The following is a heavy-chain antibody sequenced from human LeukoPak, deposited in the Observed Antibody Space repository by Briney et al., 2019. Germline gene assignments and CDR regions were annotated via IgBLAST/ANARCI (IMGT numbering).Heavy chain of an antibody. CDR2: IKQDGRES. J-gene: IGHJ3*02. V-gene: IGHV3-7*01. Sequence: GGSLRLSCAVSGFTISNYWMSWVRQAPGKGLEWLANIKQDGRESYYVDSVKGRFTISRDNGKNSLYLQMNSLRADDTAVYYCAKSNGYGLVDIWGQGTMVTVSS. CDR3: AKSNGYGLVDI. D-gene: IGHD3-10*01. CDR1: GFTISNYW.